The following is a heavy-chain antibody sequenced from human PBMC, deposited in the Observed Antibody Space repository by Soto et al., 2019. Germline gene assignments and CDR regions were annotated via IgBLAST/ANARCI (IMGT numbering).Heavy chain of an antibody. CDR1: GFTFSSYE. V-gene: IGHV3-48*03. CDR2: ISSSGSTI. CDR3: ARDDQRFCSGGSCPEGGMDV. J-gene: IGHJ6*02. D-gene: IGHD2-15*01. Sequence: GGSLRLSCAAPGFTFSSYEMNWVRQAPGKGLEWVSYISSSGSTIYYADSVKGRFTISRDNAKNPLYLQMNSLRAEDTAVYYCARDDQRFCSGGSCPEGGMDVWGQGTTVTVSS.